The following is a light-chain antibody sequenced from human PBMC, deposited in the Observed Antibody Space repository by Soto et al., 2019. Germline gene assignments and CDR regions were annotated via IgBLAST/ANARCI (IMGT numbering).Light chain of an antibody. CDR2: DVS. CDR1: SSDVGRYNY. V-gene: IGLV2-14*03. J-gene: IGLJ1*01. CDR3: SSYTSSSTLYV. Sequence: SALTQPASVSGSPGQSITISCTGTSSDVGRYNYVSWYQHHPGKAPKLMIYDVSNRPSGVSNRFSGSKSGNTASLTISGLQAEDEADYYCSSYTSSSTLYVFGTGTKLTVL.